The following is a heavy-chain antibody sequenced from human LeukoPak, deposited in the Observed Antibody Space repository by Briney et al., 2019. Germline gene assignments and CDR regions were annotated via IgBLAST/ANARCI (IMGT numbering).Heavy chain of an antibody. V-gene: IGHV3-9*01. Sequence: GGSLRLSCAASGFTFDDYAMHWVRQAPGKGLEWVSGISWNSGSIGYADPVKGRFTISRDNAKNSLYLQMNSLRAEDTALYYCAKTAAGRWEYYFDYWGQGTLVTVSS. CDR2: ISWNSGSI. CDR3: AKTAAGRWEYYFDY. J-gene: IGHJ4*02. CDR1: GFTFDDYA. D-gene: IGHD6-19*01.